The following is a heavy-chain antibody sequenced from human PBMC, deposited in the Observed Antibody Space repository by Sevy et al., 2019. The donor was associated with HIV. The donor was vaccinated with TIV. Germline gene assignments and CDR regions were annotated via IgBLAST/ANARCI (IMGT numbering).Heavy chain of an antibody. V-gene: IGHV3-30-3*01. Sequence: GGSLRLSCAASGFTFSSYAMHWVRQAPGKGLEWVAVISYDGSNKYYADSVKGRLTISRDNSKNTPYLQMNSLRAEDTAVYYCARDGGQYYYDSSGYYYYYYYYYMDVWGKGTTVTVSS. CDR3: ARDGGQYYYDSSGYYYYYYYYYMDV. J-gene: IGHJ6*03. D-gene: IGHD3-22*01. CDR1: GFTFSSYA. CDR2: ISYDGSNK.